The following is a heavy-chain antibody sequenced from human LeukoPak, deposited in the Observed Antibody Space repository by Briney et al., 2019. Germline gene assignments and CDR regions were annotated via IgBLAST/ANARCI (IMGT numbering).Heavy chain of an antibody. CDR3: ARGPHQQWPVMRY. D-gene: IGHD6-19*01. CDR2: INDSGSP. Sequence: PSETLSLTCAFSGGSFSGYHWTWIRQPPGKGLDWIGEINDSGSPNYNPSLKNRVTISMDTSKNQFSVQLTSVTAADTGTYYCARGPHQQWPVMRYWGQGSLVTVSS. V-gene: IGHV4-34*01. CDR1: GGSFSGYH. J-gene: IGHJ4*02.